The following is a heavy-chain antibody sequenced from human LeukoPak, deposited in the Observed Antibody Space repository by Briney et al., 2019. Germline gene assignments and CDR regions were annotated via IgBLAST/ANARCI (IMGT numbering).Heavy chain of an antibody. V-gene: IGHV3-21*01. CDR2: ISSSGSYI. CDR1: GFTFSSYS. CDR3: ARDQEVAGNFDF. Sequence: GGSLRLSCAASGFTFSSYSMNWVRQAPGKGLEWVSSISSSGSYIHYADSLKGRFTISRDNAENSLYLQMNSLRGEDTAVYYCARDQEVAGNFDFWGQGTLVTVSS. J-gene: IGHJ4*02. D-gene: IGHD6-19*01.